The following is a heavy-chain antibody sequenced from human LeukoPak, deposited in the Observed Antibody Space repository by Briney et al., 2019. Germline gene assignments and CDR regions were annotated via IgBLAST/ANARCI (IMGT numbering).Heavy chain of an antibody. J-gene: IGHJ3*02. Sequence: PGGSLRLSCAASGFTFSSYGMHWVRQAPGKGLEWVAVISYDGSNKYYADSVKGRFTISRDNSKNTLYLQMNSLRAEDTAVYSCVRQVGEGLVEAFDNWGQGRMVTVSS. V-gene: IGHV3-30*03. D-gene: IGHD2-8*02. CDR1: GFTFSSYG. CDR2: ISYDGSNK. CDR3: VRQVGEGLVEAFDN.